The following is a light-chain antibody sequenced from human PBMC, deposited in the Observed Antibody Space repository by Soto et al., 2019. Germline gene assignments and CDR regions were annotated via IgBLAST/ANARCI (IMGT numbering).Light chain of an antibody. CDR2: QVS. CDR3: GSYAGSNNYV. V-gene: IGLV2-8*01. CDR1: SRDIGNYNY. Sequence: QSALTQPASVSGSPGQSITISCTGTSRDIGNYNYVSWYQQHPGKAPKLIIYQVSHRPSGVPDRFSGSKSGNTASLTVSGLQAEDDADYYCGSYAGSNNYVFGTGTKVTVL. J-gene: IGLJ1*01.